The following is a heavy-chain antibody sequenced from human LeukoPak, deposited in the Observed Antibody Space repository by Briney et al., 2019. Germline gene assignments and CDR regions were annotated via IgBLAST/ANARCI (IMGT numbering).Heavy chain of an antibody. V-gene: IGHV4-30-4*08. CDR3: ARAVDCSSTSCYLKY. CDR1: GGSISSGDYY. J-gene: IGHJ4*02. Sequence: PSETLYLTCTVSGGSISSGDYYWSWIRQPPGKGLEWIGYIYYSGSTYYNPSLKSRVIISVDTSKNQFSLKLSSVTAADTAVYYCARAVDCSSTSCYLKYWGQGTLVTVSS. D-gene: IGHD2-2*01. CDR2: IYYSGST.